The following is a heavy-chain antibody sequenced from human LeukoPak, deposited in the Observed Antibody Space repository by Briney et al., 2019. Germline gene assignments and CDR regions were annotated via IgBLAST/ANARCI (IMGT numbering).Heavy chain of an antibody. V-gene: IGHV3-23*01. Sequence: GGSLRLSCAASGFTFSTYAMSWVRQAPGMGLEWVSTISGTGGSTYCADSVKGRFTISRDNSKNTLYLHMNSLRAEDTAVYYCASHFDSSGYYYFDYWGQGTLVTVSS. CDR2: ISGTGGST. J-gene: IGHJ4*02. CDR1: GFTFSTYA. CDR3: ASHFDSSGYYYFDY. D-gene: IGHD3-22*01.